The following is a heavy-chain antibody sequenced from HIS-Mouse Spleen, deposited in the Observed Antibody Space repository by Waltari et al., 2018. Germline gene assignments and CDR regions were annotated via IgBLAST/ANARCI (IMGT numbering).Heavy chain of an antibody. J-gene: IGHJ6*02. Sequence: EVQLVESGGGLVKPGGSLRLSCAASGFTFSNAWISWVRQAPGKGRGWVGRIKSKTDGGATDYAAPVKGRFTISRDESRNTLYLQVNMLKTEDTAVYYCQPKRTRGATFYYYGMDVWGQGTTVTVSS. V-gene: IGHV3-15*01. CDR2: IKSKTDGGAT. CDR3: QPKRTRGATFYYYGMDV. CDR1: GFTFSNAW. D-gene: IGHD1-26*01.